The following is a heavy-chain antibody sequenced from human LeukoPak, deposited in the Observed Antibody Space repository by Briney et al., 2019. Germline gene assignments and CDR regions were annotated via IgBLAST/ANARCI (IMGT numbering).Heavy chain of an antibody. CDR1: GYTFTSYD. D-gene: IGHD4-17*01. CDR3: ARGLRRNRRYYFDY. V-gene: IGHV1-8*01. J-gene: IGHJ4*02. Sequence: ASVKVSCKASGYTFTSYDINWVRQATGQGLEWMGWKNPNSGNTGYAQKFQGRVTMTRNTSISTACMELSSLRSEDTAVYYCARGLRRNRRYYFDYWGQGTLVTVSS. CDR2: KNPNSGNT.